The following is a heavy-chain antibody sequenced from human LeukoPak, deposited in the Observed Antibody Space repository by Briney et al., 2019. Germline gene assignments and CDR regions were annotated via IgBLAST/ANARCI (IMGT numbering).Heavy chain of an antibody. CDR2: INHSGST. J-gene: IGHJ3*02. CDR3: ARARVYSYGYSAFDI. D-gene: IGHD5-18*01. CDR1: GGSFSGYY. Sequence: PSETLSLTCAVYGGSFSGYYWSWIRQPPGKGLEWIGEINHSGSTNYNPSLKSRVTISVDTSKNQFSLKLSSVTAADTAVYYCARARVYSYGYSAFDIWGQGTMVTVSS. V-gene: IGHV4-34*01.